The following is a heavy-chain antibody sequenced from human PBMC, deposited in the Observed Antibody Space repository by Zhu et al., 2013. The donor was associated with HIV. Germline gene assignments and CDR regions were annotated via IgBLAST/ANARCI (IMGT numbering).Heavy chain of an antibody. D-gene: IGHD4-4*01. V-gene: IGHV4-59*01. Sequence: QVQLQESGPGLVKPSETLSLTCTVSGDSIRNYYWTWIRQPPGKGLEWIGYIFHSGATHYNPSLKSRVTMSVDMSKNQFSLKVSSVTAADTAVYYCARDREEYSHYASGMDVWGQGTTVTVSS. J-gene: IGHJ6*02. CDR3: ARDREEYSHYASGMDV. CDR2: IFHSGAT. CDR1: GDSIRNYY.